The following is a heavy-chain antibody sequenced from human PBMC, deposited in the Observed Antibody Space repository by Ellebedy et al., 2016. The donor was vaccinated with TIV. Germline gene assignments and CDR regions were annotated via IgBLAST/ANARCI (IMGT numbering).Heavy chain of an antibody. J-gene: IGHJ6*02. D-gene: IGHD6-13*01. V-gene: IGHV3-33*01. CDR1: GFSFRSYG. CDR3: ARGEQQLVSGYYYYCGMDV. CDR2: IWYDGSKK. Sequence: PGGSLRLSCTVSGFSFRSYGMHWVRQAPGKGLEWVAVIWYDGSKKYYADSVKGRFTISRDNAKNSLYLQMNSLGAGDTAVYYCARGEQQLVSGYYYYCGMDVWGQGTTVTVSS.